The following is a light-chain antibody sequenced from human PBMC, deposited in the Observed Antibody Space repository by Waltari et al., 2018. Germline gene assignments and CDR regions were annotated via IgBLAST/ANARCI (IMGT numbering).Light chain of an antibody. J-gene: IGLJ2*01. Sequence: QSVLTQPPSVSGTPGQRVTISCSGSTSNIGAGHDVHWYQHLPGTAPKLLFYVNNNRASGVPDRFSGSKSGTSASLAITGLQADDEADYFCQAFDNMLSGGVVFGGGTKLAVL. V-gene: IGLV1-40*01. CDR2: VNN. CDR3: QAFDNMLSGGVV. CDR1: TSNIGAGHD.